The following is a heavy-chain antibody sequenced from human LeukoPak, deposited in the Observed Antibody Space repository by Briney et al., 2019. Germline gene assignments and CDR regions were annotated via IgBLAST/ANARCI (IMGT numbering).Heavy chain of an antibody. J-gene: IGHJ4*02. CDR2: IYSGGST. V-gene: IGHV3-53*01. CDR3: AKDSSGWYFFDY. Sequence: PGESLRLSCAASGFTVSSNYMSWVRQAPGKGLEWVSVIYSGGSTYYADSVKGRFTISRDNSKNTLYPQMNSLRAEDTAVYYCAKDSSGWYFFDYWGQGTLVTVSS. D-gene: IGHD6-19*01. CDR1: GFTVSSNY.